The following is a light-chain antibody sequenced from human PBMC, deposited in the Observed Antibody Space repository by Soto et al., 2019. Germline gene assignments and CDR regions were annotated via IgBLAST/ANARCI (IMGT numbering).Light chain of an antibody. CDR1: QSISSW. CDR2: KAS. J-gene: IGKJ1*01. V-gene: IGKV1-5*03. Sequence: IQMTHSPSTLSASVGDRVTITCRASQSISSWLAWYQQKPVKAPKLLIYKASSLESGVPSRFSGSGSGTEFTLTISSLQPDDFATYYCQQYNSYWTFGQGTKVDI. CDR3: QQYNSYWT.